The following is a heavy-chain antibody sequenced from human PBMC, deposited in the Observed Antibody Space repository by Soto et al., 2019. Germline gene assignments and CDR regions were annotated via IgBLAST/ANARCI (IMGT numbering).Heavy chain of an antibody. CDR2: ISWNSGSI. D-gene: IGHD5-12*01. CDR1: GFTFDNYA. J-gene: IGHJ4*02. V-gene: IGHV3-9*01. Sequence: GGSLRLSCAASGFTFDNYAMHWVWQAPGKGLEWVSSISWNSGSIGYADSVRGRFTISRDNAENSLYLQMNSLRAEDTALYYCAKDRGYTGYDSPDFDYWGQGTLVTVSS. CDR3: AKDRGYTGYDSPDFDY.